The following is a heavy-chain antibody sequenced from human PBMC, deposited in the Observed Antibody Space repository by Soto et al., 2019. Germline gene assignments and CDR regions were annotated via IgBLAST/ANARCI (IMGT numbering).Heavy chain of an antibody. CDR3: ARLFDTSGWYDY. Sequence: GESLKISCKGSGYSFTSYWIGWVRQMPGKGLERMGIIYPGDSDTRYSPSFQGQVTISADKSITITYLQWSSLKASDTAIYYCARLFDTSGWYDYWGQGTLVTVSS. CDR1: GYSFTSYW. CDR2: IYPGDSDT. D-gene: IGHD6-19*01. V-gene: IGHV5-51*01. J-gene: IGHJ4*02.